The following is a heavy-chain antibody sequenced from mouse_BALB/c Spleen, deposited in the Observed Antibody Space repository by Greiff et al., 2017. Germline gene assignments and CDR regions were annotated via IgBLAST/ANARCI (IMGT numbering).Heavy chain of an antibody. V-gene: IGHV5-6-3*01. CDR3: ARDGGYYL. J-gene: IGHJ3*01. Sequence: EVQRVESGGGLVQPGGSLKLSCAASGFTFSSYGMSWVRQTPDKRLELVATINSNGGSTYYPDSVKGRFTISRDNAKNTLYLQMSSLKSEDTAMYYCARDGGYYLWGQGTLVTVSA. D-gene: IGHD2-3*01. CDR1: GFTFSSYG. CDR2: INSNGGST.